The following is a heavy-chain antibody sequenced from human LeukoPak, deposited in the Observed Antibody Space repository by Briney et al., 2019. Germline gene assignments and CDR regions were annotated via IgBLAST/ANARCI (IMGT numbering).Heavy chain of an antibody. D-gene: IGHD3-16*01. Sequence: SVKVSCKASGGTFSSYAISWVRQAPGQGLEWMGGIIPIFGTANYAQKFQGRVTITADKSTSTAYMELSSLRSEDTAVYYCARALKGGRAFDIWGQGTMVTVSS. CDR1: GGTFSSYA. V-gene: IGHV1-69*06. CDR3: ARALKGGRAFDI. J-gene: IGHJ3*02. CDR2: IIPIFGTA.